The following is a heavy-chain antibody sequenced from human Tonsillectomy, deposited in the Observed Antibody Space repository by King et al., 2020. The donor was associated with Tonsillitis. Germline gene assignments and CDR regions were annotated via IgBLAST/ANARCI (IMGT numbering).Heavy chain of an antibody. Sequence: VQLVESGGGLVQPGGSLRLSCAASGFTFSDFYMSWIRQAPGKGLEWVSHISYSGTYTNYADSVKGRFTISRDNAKNSLYLQLNSLSAEDTAIYYCARPLFGDQWPVPFDSWGQGTLVTVSS. D-gene: IGHD6-19*01. J-gene: IGHJ4*02. CDR1: GFTFSDFY. CDR3: ARPLFGDQWPVPFDS. CDR2: ISYSGTYT. V-gene: IGHV3-11*06.